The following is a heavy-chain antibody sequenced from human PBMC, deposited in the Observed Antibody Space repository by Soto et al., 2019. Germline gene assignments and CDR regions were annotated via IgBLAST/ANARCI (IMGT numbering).Heavy chain of an antibody. CDR1: GFTFSSYA. CDR3: AKDVRRGYCSSTSCLRWFDP. CDR2: ISGSGGST. J-gene: IGHJ5*02. D-gene: IGHD2-2*03. V-gene: IGHV3-23*01. Sequence: GGSLRLSCAASGFTFSSYAMSWVRQAPGKGLEWVSAISGSGGSTNYADSVKGRFTISRDNSKNTLYLQMNSLRAEDTAVYYCAKDVRRGYCSSTSCLRWFDPWGQGTLVTVSS.